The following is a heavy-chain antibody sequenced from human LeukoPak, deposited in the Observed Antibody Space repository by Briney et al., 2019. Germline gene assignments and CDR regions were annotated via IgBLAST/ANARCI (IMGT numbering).Heavy chain of an antibody. Sequence: ASVKVSCKASGYTFTSYDINWVRQATGQGLEWMGWMNPNSGNTGYAQKFQGRVTITRNTSISTAYMELSSLRAEDTAVYYCAMWGPGSSRLDYWGQGTLVTVSS. CDR2: MNPNSGNT. D-gene: IGHD6-13*01. J-gene: IGHJ4*02. V-gene: IGHV1-8*03. CDR1: GYTFTSYD. CDR3: AMWGPGSSRLDY.